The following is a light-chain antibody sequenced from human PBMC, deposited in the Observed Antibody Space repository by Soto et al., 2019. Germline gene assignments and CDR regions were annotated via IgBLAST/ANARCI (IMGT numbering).Light chain of an antibody. V-gene: IGLV1-44*01. CDR1: NSNIGTNS. J-gene: IGLJ3*02. CDR2: SNN. CDR3: AAWDGSLNGWV. Sequence: QTVVTQPPSASGTPGQRVTISCSGSNSNIGTNSMNWYQQLPGTAPKLLIHSNNQRPSGVPDRFSGSKSGTSASLAISGLQSEDEAEYYCAAWDGSLNGWVFGGGTKLTVL.